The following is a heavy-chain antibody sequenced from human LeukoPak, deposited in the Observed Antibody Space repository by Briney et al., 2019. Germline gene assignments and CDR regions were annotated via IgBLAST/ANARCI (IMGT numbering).Heavy chain of an antibody. CDR2: IKQDGSEK. V-gene: IGHV3-7*04. J-gene: IGHJ4*02. D-gene: IGHD3-16*01. Sequence: GGSLRLSCAASGFTFSSYWMSWARQAPGKGLEWVANIKQDGSEKYYVDPVKGRFTISRDNAKNSLYLQMNSLRAEDTAVFYCARGMSTGEYWGQGTLVTVSS. CDR3: ARGMSTGEY. CDR1: GFTFSSYW.